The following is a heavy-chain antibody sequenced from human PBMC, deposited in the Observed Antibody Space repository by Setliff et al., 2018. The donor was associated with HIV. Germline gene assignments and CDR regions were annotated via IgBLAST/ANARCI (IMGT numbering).Heavy chain of an antibody. V-gene: IGHV4-34*01. D-gene: IGHD1-26*01. CDR1: GGSFTDYY. CDR2: IYYSGNT. CDR3: ASHLPPYSGNFDY. J-gene: IGHJ4*01. Sequence: PSETLSLTCAVFGGSFTDYYWIWIRQPPGKGLEWIGTIYYSGNTYYNPSLKSRVTISVDTSKNQISLKLSSVTAADTAVYYCASHLPPYSGNFDYWGHGTLVTVSS.